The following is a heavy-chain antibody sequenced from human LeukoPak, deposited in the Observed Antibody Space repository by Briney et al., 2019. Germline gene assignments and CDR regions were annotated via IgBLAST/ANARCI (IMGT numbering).Heavy chain of an antibody. D-gene: IGHD1-26*01. CDR1: GFTFSSYA. Sequence: PGGSLRLSCAASGFTFSSYAMSWVRQAPGKGLEWVSAIGGSGGGTYYADSVKGRFTISRDNSRNTLYLQMNSLRAEDTAVYYCAKDQDPYSGSYDYFDSWGQGTPVTVSS. CDR3: AKDQDPYSGSYDYFDS. V-gene: IGHV3-23*01. J-gene: IGHJ4*02. CDR2: IGGSGGGT.